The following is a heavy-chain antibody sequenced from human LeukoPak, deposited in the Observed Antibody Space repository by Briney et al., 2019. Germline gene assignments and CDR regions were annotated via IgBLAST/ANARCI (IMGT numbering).Heavy chain of an antibody. CDR1: GYTFTSYG. V-gene: IGHV1-18*01. CDR2: ISAYNGNT. D-gene: IGHD3-10*01. J-gene: IGHJ4*02. Sequence: ASVKVSCKASGYTFTSYGISWVRQAPGQGLEWMGWISAYNGNTNYAQKLQGRVTMTTDTSTSTAYMELRSLRSDDTAVDYCARIAMVRGVMRVYFDYWGQGTLVTGSS. CDR3: ARIAMVRGVMRVYFDY.